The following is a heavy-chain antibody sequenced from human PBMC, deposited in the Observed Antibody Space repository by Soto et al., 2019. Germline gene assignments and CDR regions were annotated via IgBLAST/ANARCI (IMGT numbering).Heavy chain of an antibody. CDR1: GGTFSSYA. D-gene: IGHD3-22*01. V-gene: IGHV1-69*12. J-gene: IGHJ5*02. Sequence: QVQLVQSGAEVKKPGSSVKVSCKASGGTFSSYAISWVRQAPGQGLEWMGGIIPLFGTANYAQKCQGRVTSTADEYTSTAYMEVGSLRSEDTAVDYCARGGGDYADSSGYYSNWFDPWGQGTLVTVSS. CDR3: ARGGGDYADSSGYYSNWFDP. CDR2: IIPLFGTA.